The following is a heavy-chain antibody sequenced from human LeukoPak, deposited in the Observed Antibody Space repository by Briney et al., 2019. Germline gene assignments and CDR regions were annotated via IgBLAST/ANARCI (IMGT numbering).Heavy chain of an antibody. V-gene: IGHV5-51*01. D-gene: IGHD2-15*01. CDR1: GYRLNKYW. CDR3: ARQEYCSGGSCYTWFDP. J-gene: IGHJ5*02. CDR2: TYPADSDI. Sequence: GGSLKISCKGSGYRLNKYWIGWVRPIPGKGLEWMGITYPADSDIRYSPSFQGQVTISADKSISTAYLQWSSLKASDTAIYYCARQEYCSGGSCYTWFDPWGQGTLVIVSS.